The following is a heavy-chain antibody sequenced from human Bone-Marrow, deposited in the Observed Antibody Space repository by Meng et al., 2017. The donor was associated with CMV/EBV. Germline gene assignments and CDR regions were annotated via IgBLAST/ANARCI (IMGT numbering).Heavy chain of an antibody. J-gene: IGHJ3*02. CDR2: INPNSGST. D-gene: IGHD3-22*01. CDR3: ARGARYYDSSGYQGSDACEI. V-gene: IGHV1-2*02. Sequence: ASVKVSCKASGYTFTGYYIHWVRQAPGQGLEWMVWINPNSGSTNYEQKLQGRVTMTRDTSIRTAYLELSRLRSDDTAVYYCARGARYYDSSGYQGSDACEIWGQGTMVTVSS. CDR1: GYTFTGYY.